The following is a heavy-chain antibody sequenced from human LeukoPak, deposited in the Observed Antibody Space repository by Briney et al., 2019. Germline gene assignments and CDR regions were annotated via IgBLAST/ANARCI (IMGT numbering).Heavy chain of an antibody. J-gene: IGHJ4*02. CDR2: IIPIFGTA. Sequence: GASVKVSCKASGGTFSSYAISWVRQAPGQGLEWMGGIIPIFGTANYAQKFQGRVTMTRDTSISTAYMELSRLRSDDTAVYYCARARCSGGSCYYGYWGQGTLVTVSS. CDR3: ARARCSGGSCYYGY. CDR1: GGTFSSYA. V-gene: IGHV1-69*05. D-gene: IGHD2-15*01.